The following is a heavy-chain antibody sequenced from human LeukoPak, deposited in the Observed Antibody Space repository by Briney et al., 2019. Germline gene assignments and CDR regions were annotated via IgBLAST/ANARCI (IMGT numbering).Heavy chain of an antibody. CDR1: GYTLTELS. D-gene: IGHD4-17*01. CDR3: VTASYGDYVFDY. Sequence: ASVKVSCKVSGYTLTELSMHWVRQAPGKGLEWMGGFDPEDGETIYAQKFQGRVTMTEDTSTDTAYMELSSLRSEDTAVYYCVTASYGDYVFDYWGQGTLVTVSS. J-gene: IGHJ4*02. V-gene: IGHV1-24*01. CDR2: FDPEDGET.